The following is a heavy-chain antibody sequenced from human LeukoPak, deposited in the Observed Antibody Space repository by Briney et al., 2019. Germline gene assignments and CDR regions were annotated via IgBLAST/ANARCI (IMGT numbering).Heavy chain of an antibody. Sequence: SETLSLTCTVSGGSISSSSYYWGWIRQPPGKGLEWIGGIYYSGSTYYNPSLKSRVTISVDTSKNQFSLKLSSVTAADTAVYYCASQGYYDFWSGYYANYYYYYGMDVWGQGTTVTVSS. J-gene: IGHJ6*02. D-gene: IGHD3-3*01. CDR2: IYYSGST. CDR3: ASQGYYDFWSGYYANYYYYYGMDV. V-gene: IGHV4-39*01. CDR1: GGSISSSSYY.